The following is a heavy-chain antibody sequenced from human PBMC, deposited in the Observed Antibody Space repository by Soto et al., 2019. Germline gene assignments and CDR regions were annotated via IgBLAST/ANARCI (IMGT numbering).Heavy chain of an antibody. V-gene: IGHV5-51*01. J-gene: IGHJ5*02. CDR1: RYRFTSYW. CDR3: ARKDKSGYFNWFDP. Sequence: PGESLKISCRTSRYRFTSYWIAWVRHMPGKGLEWMGIIFPSDSDTRYSPSFQGQVTISADRSTSTVFLQWASLKASDTAVYFCARKDKSGYFNWFDPWGQGTLVTVSS. CDR2: IFPSDSDT. D-gene: IGHD3-22*01.